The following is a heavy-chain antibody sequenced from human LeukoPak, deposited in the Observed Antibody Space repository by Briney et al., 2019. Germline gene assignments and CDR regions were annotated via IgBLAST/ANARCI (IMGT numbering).Heavy chain of an antibody. CDR1: GYTFTGYY. CDR3: ARVANLEWLSHFDY. J-gene: IGHJ4*02. D-gene: IGHD3-3*01. Sequence: GASVKVSCKASGYTFTGYYMHWVRQAPGQGLEWMGWINPNSGGTNYAQKFQGRVTMTRDTSISTAYMELSRLRSDDTAVYYRARVANLEWLSHFDYWGQGTLVTVSS. V-gene: IGHV1-2*02. CDR2: INPNSGGT.